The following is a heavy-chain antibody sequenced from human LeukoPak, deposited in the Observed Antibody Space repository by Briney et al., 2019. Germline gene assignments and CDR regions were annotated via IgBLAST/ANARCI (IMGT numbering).Heavy chain of an antibody. CDR1: GYTFTSYG. CDR2: ISTYNGNA. D-gene: IGHD7-27*01. V-gene: IGHV1-18*01. Sequence: ASVKVSCKASGYTFTSYGISWVRQAPGQGLEWLGWISTYNGNAHYAQKLQGRVTMTTDTSTTTAYMELRSLRSDDTAVYYCARDYRTGFDYWGQGTLVTVSS. J-gene: IGHJ4*02. CDR3: ARDYRTGFDY.